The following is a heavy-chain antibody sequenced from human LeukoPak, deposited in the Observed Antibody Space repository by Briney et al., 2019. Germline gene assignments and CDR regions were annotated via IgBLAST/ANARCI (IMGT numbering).Heavy chain of an antibody. CDR3: ARGPTRYYFDY. Sequence: SEALSLTCTVSGGSISSGGYYWSWTRQPPGKGLEWIGYIYHSGSTYYNPSLKSRVTISVDTSKTQVSLELTSVTAADTAVYYCARGPTRYYFDYWGQGTLVTVSS. J-gene: IGHJ4*02. CDR2: IYHSGST. CDR1: GGSISSGGYY. V-gene: IGHV4-30-2*01.